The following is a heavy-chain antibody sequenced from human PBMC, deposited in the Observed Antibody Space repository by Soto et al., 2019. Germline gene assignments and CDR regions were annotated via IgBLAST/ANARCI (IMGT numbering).Heavy chain of an antibody. J-gene: IGHJ6*03. CDR1: GFTFSSYG. CDR3: ARDRCIAAAGQPTRCYYYYMDV. D-gene: IGHD6-13*01. V-gene: IGHV3-33*01. CDR2: IWYDGSNK. Sequence: GGSLRLSCAASGFTFSSYGMHWVRQAPGKGLEWVAVIWYDGSNKYYADSVKGRFTISRDNSKNTLYLQMNSLRAEDTAVYYCARDRCIAAAGQPTRCYYYYMDVWGKGTTVTVSS.